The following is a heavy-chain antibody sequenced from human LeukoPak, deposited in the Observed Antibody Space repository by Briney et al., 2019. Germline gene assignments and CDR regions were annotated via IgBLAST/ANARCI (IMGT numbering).Heavy chain of an antibody. CDR1: GSISSMDS. Sequence: AGSLRPSCVPIGSISSMDSMNCVSLAPGKWLEWVSSISSSSSYIYYADSVKGRFTMSRDNARNSLYLQMNSLRAEDTAVYFCARDKQQLQLEDSFDIWGQGTMVTVSS. D-gene: IGHD4-11*01. J-gene: IGHJ3*02. CDR2: ISSSSSYI. CDR3: ARDKQQLQLEDSFDI. V-gene: IGHV3-21*06.